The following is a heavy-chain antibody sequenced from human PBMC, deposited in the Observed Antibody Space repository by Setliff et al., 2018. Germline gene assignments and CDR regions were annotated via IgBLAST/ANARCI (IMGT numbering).Heavy chain of an antibody. CDR2: INTNTGNP. D-gene: IGHD3-10*01. Sequence: ASVKVSCKTSGYTFTTYAISWMRQAPGQGLEWMGWINTNTGNPSYAQDFTGRFVFSLDTSVSTAYLQISSLKAEDTAVYYCTRASRFGTIVYKGYYYMDVWGKGTTVTVS. CDR1: GYTFTTYA. CDR3: TRASRFGTIVYKGYYYMDV. V-gene: IGHV7-4-1*02. J-gene: IGHJ6*03.